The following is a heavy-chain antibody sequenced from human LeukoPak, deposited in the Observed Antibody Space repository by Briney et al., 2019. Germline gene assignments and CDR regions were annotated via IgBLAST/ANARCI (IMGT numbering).Heavy chain of an antibody. CDR1: GYTFTGYY. CDR2: ISAYNGNT. D-gene: IGHD3-22*01. Sequence: GASVKVSCKASGYTFTGYYMHWVRQAPGQGLEWMGWISAYNGNTNYAQKLQGRVTMTTDTSTSTAYMELRSLRSDDTAVYYCARVGLTMIVSGGDYWGQGTLVTVSS. V-gene: IGHV1-18*04. CDR3: ARVGLTMIVSGGDY. J-gene: IGHJ4*02.